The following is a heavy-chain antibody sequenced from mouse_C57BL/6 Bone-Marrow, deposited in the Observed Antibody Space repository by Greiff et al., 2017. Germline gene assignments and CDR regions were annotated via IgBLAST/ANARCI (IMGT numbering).Heavy chain of an antibody. Sequence: EVKLVESGPVLVKPGPSVKISCKASGFTFTDYYMHWVKQSHGKSLEWIGLVYPYNGGTSYNQKFKGKATLTVDTSSSTAYMELNSLTSEDSAVYYCAREAYDGYYYAMDYWGQGTSVTVSS. J-gene: IGHJ4*01. CDR1: GFTFTDYY. D-gene: IGHD2-3*01. CDR2: VYPYNGGT. CDR3: AREAYDGYYYAMDY. V-gene: IGHV1-36*01.